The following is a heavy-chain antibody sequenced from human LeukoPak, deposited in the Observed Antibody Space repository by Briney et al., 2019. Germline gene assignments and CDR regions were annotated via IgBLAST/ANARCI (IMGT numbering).Heavy chain of an antibody. CDR1: GFTFRDFW. CDR2: INSDGSNI. V-gene: IGHV3-74*01. D-gene: IGHD2-15*01. CDR3: ARVPVVVADPFDY. J-gene: IGHJ4*02. Sequence: PGGSQRLSCAASGFTFRDFWMHWVRQAPGKGLVWVSRINSDGSNITYADSVKGRFTISRDNAKNTLYLQMNSLRAEDTAVYYCARVPVVVADPFDYWGQGTLVTVSS.